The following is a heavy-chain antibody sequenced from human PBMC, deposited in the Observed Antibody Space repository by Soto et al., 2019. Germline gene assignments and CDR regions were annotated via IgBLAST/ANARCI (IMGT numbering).Heavy chain of an antibody. CDR3: TKEYIVGTTWGYFES. V-gene: IGHV3-30*18. CDR1: GFIFSTYG. D-gene: IGHD1-1*01. Sequence: QVQLVQSGGGVVQPGRSLRLSCVASGFIFSTYGMHWVRQVPGKGLAWVAHISYDGSNEYYADSVKGRFTVSRDNSKNTVDLQMNGLKTEDTALYYCTKEYIVGTTWGYFESWGQGALVIVSS. CDR2: ISYDGSNE. J-gene: IGHJ4*02.